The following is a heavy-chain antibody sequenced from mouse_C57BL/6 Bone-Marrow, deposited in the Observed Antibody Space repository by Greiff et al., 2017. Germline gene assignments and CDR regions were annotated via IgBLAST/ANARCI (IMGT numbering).Heavy chain of an antibody. CDR2: IDPENGDT. Sequence: VQLQQSGAELVRPGASVKLSCTASGFNIKDDYMHWVKQRPEQGLEWIGWIDPENGDTEYASKFQGKANITADTFSNKAYLQLSRLTSEDTAVDYCTTIVAYYFDYWGQGTTLTVSS. CDR1: GFNIKDDY. V-gene: IGHV14-4*01. J-gene: IGHJ2*01. CDR3: TTIVAYYFDY. D-gene: IGHD1-1*01.